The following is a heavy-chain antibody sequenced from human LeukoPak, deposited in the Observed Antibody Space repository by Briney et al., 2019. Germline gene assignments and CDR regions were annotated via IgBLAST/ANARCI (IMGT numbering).Heavy chain of an antibody. Sequence: SETLSLTCTVSGYSISSGYYWGWIRQPPGKGLEWIGSIYHSGSTYYNPSLKSRVTISVDTSKNQFSLKLSSVTAADTAVYYCARSKWMVRGASTFDYWGQGTLVTVSS. D-gene: IGHD3-10*01. CDR1: GYSISSGYY. CDR3: ARSKWMVRGASTFDY. V-gene: IGHV4-38-2*02. J-gene: IGHJ4*02. CDR2: IYHSGST.